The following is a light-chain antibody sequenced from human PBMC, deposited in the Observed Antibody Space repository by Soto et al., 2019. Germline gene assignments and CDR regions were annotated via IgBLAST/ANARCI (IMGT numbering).Light chain of an antibody. CDR3: QQYGSSPNT. CDR1: QSVSSY. J-gene: IGKJ1*01. CDR2: DAS. Sequence: EIVLTQSPATLSLSPGERATLSCRASQSVSSYLAWYQQKPGQAPRLLIYDASSRATGIPDRFSGSGSGTDFTLTISRLEPEDFAVYYCQQYGSSPNTFGQGTKVDIK. V-gene: IGKV3-20*01.